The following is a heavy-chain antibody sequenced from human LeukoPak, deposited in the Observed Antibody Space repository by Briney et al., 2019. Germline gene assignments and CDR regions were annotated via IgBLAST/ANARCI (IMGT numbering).Heavy chain of an antibody. CDR3: ARGDIVVVPAATHFDY. CDR1: GGSISSYY. V-gene: IGHV4-59*12. Sequence: SETLSLTCTVSGGSISSYYWSWIRQPPGKGLEWIGYIYYNGSTNYNPSLKSRVTISVDTSKNQFSLKLSSVTAADTAVYYCARGDIVVVPAATHFDYWGQGTLVTVSS. CDR2: IYYNGST. D-gene: IGHD2-2*01. J-gene: IGHJ4*02.